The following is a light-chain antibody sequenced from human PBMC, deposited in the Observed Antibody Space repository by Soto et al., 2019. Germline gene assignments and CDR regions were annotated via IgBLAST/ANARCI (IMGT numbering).Light chain of an antibody. J-gene: IGKJ4*01. CDR3: IQALQTPFT. Sequence: DIVMTQSPLSLPVTPGEPASISCRSSQSLLHSSGYYYLDWYLQKPGQSPQLLIYLGSHRASGVPDRFSGSGSGTDFTLTTSRVEAEDVGIYYCIQALQTPFTFGGGTRVEIK. CDR2: LGS. V-gene: IGKV2-28*01. CDR1: QSLLHSSGYYY.